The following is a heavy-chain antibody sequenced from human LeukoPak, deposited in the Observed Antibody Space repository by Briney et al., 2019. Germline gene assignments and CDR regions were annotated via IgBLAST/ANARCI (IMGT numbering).Heavy chain of an antibody. CDR1: GYTFTGYY. CDR2: INPNSGGT. J-gene: IGHJ5*02. D-gene: IGHD3-10*01. Sequence: GASVKVSCKASGYTFTGYYMHWVRQAPGQGLEWMGWINPNSGGTNYAQKFQGRVTMARDTSISTAYMELSRLRSDDTAVYYCARDPFGELYNWFDPWGQGTLVTVSS. CDR3: ARDPFGELYNWFDP. V-gene: IGHV1-2*02.